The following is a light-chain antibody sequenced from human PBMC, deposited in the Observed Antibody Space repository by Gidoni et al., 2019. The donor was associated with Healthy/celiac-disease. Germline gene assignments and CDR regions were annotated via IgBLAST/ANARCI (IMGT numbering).Light chain of an antibody. CDR3: QSYDSSLSVV. Sequence: QSVLTQPPSVSGAPGQRVTISCTGNSSNIGAGYDVHWYQQLPGTAPKLLIYGNSNRPSGVPDRFSGSQSGTSASLAITGLQAEDEADYYCQSYDSSLSVVFGGGTKLTVL. J-gene: IGLJ2*01. V-gene: IGLV1-40*01. CDR2: GNS. CDR1: SSNIGAGYD.